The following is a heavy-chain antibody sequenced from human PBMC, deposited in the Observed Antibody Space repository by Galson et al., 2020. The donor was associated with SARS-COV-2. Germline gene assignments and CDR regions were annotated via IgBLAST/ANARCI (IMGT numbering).Heavy chain of an antibody. Sequence: ASVKVSCKVSGYTLTELSMHWVRQAPGKGLEWMGGFDPEDGETIHAQKFQGRVTMTEDTSTDTAYMKLSSLRSEDTAVYYCATSPPIVVVPAARGPPWFDPWGQGTLVTVSS. D-gene: IGHD2-2*01. CDR2: FDPEDGET. J-gene: IGHJ5*02. CDR3: ATSPPIVVVPAARGPPWFDP. V-gene: IGHV1-24*01. CDR1: GYTLTELS.